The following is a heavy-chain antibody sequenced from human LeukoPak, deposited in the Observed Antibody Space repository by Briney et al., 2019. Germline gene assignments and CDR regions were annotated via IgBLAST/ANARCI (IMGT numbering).Heavy chain of an antibody. J-gene: IGHJ3*02. Sequence: GRSLRLSCTASGFTFGDYAMSWVRQAPGKGLEWVSSISSSSSYIYYADSVKGRFTISRDNAKNSLYLQMNSLRAEDTAVYYCARVGCSGGSCPHGIWGQGTMVTVSS. V-gene: IGHV3-21*01. CDR1: GFTFGDYA. D-gene: IGHD2-15*01. CDR2: ISSSSSYI. CDR3: ARVGCSGGSCPHGI.